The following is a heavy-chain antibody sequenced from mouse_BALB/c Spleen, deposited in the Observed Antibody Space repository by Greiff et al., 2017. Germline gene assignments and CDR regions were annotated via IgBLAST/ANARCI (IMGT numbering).Heavy chain of an antibody. J-gene: IGHJ3*01. CDR3: ARDNRDSLAY. CDR2: IRNKANGYTT. V-gene: IGHV7-3*02. CDR1: GFTFTDYY. D-gene: IGHD3-3*01. Sequence: EVQRVESGGGLVQPGGSLRLSCATSGFTFTDYYMSWVLQPPGKALEWLGFIRNKANGYTTEYSASVTGRFTISRDNSQSILYLQLNTLRADDSATYYCARDNRDSLAYWGQGNLDTVSA.